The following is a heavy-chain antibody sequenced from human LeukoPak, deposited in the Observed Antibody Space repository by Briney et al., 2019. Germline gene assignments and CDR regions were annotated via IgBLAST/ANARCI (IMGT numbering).Heavy chain of an antibody. CDR3: ARRGIWDLQIGNWFDP. CDR1: GGSISSYY. CDR2: IHYSGST. J-gene: IGHJ5*02. D-gene: IGHD3-16*01. V-gene: IGHV4-59*08. Sequence: SETLSLTCNVSGGSISSYYWSWIRQPPGKRLEWIGYIHYSGSTKYNPSLKSRVSISLDTPKNQFSLRLTSVTAADTAIYYCARRGIWDLQIGNWFDPWGQGILVIVSS.